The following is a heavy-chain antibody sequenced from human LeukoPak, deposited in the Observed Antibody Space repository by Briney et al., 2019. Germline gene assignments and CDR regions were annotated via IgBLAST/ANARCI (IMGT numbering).Heavy chain of an antibody. CDR2: IIPIFGTA. J-gene: IGHJ4*02. V-gene: IGHV1-69*05. D-gene: IGHD6-13*01. CDR3: ARDLVGRGAAAGTIDY. Sequence: SVKVSCKASGGTFSSYAISWVRQAPGQGLEWMGRIIPIFGTANYAQKFQGRVTITTDESTSTAYMELSSLRSEDTAAYYCARDLVGRGAAAGTIDYWGQGTLVTVSS. CDR1: GGTFSSYA.